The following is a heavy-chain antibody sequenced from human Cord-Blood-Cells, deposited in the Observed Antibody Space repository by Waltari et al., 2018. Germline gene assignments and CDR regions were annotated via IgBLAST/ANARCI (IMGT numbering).Heavy chain of an antibody. V-gene: IGHV3-30*18. CDR2: ISYDGSNK. J-gene: IGHJ3*02. Sequence: QVQLVESGGGVVQPGRSLRLSCAASGFTFSRYGMHWVRQAPGKGLEWVAVISYDGSNKYYADSVKGRFTISRDNSKNTLYLQMNSLRAEDTAVYYCAKGSAATDAFDIWGQGTMVTVSS. CDR3: AKGSAATDAFDI. D-gene: IGHD6-13*01. CDR1: GFTFSRYG.